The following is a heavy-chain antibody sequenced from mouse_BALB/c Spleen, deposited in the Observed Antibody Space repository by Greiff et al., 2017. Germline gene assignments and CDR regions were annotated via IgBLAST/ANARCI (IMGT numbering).Heavy chain of an antibody. CDR2: IWSGGST. D-gene: IGHD1-1*01. CDR1: GFSLTSYG. Sequence: VQLQQSGPGLVQPSQSLSITCTASGFSLTSYGVHWVRQSPGKGLEWLGVIWSGGSTDYNAAFISRLSISKDNSKSQVFFKMNSLQADDTAIYYCARNRDDYYGSSHWYFDVWGAGTTVTVSS. CDR3: ARNRDDYYGSSHWYFDV. J-gene: IGHJ1*01. V-gene: IGHV2-4-1*01.